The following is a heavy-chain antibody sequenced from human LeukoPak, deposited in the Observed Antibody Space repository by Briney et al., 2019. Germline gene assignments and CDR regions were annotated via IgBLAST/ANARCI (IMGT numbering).Heavy chain of an antibody. CDR2: IYWDDNK. J-gene: IGHJ4*02. V-gene: IGHV2-5*02. D-gene: IGHD1-26*01. CDR1: GCSLRTGGGG. CDR3: ARLNSGTYLDY. Sequence: SGPTLVKPTQTLTLTCTFSGCSLRTGGGGVGWIRQPPAKALEWLALIYWDDNKRYSPSLKSRLTSTKDTSKNQVVLTMTNMDPVDTATYYCARLNSGTYLDYWGQGTLVTVSS.